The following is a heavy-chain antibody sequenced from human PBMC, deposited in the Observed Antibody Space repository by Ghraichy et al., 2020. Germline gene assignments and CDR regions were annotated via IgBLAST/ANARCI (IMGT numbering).Heavy chain of an antibody. Sequence: SETLSLTCTVSGGSISSYYWSRIRQPPGKGLEWIGYIYYSGSTNYNPSLKSRVTISVDTSKNQFSLKLSSVTAADTAVYYCARGKVVDPPRRPDAFDIWGQGTMVTVSS. CDR3: ARGKVVDPPRRPDAFDI. CDR2: IYYSGST. CDR1: GGSISSYY. J-gene: IGHJ3*02. V-gene: IGHV4-59*01. D-gene: IGHD2-15*01.